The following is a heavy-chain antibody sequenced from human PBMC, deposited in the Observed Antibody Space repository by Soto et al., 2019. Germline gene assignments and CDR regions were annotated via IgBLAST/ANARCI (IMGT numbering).Heavy chain of an antibody. CDR1: GFTFSGSA. V-gene: IGHV3-73*01. CDR3: TRQGYYGSGSYPRFDP. J-gene: IGHJ5*02. CDR2: IRSKANSYST. Sequence: TGGSLRLSCAASGFTFSGSAMHWVRQASGKGLEWVGRIRSKANSYSTAYAASVKGRFTISRDDSKNTAYLQINSLKTEDTAVYYCTRQGYYGSGSYPRFDPWGQGTLVTVSS. D-gene: IGHD3-10*01.